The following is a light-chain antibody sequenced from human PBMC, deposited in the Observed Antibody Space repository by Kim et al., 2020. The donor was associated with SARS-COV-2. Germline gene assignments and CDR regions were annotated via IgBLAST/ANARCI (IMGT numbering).Light chain of an antibody. CDR3: QQSANWPRT. CDR2: DAS. J-gene: IGKJ1*01. V-gene: IGKV3-15*01. Sequence: VYPGERSTLACRASQSVGSSLAWYQQKPGQAPRLLIYDASTRATGIPARFSGSGSGTDFTLTISRLQSEDFAVYYCQQSANWPRTFGHGTKVDIK. CDR1: QSVGSS.